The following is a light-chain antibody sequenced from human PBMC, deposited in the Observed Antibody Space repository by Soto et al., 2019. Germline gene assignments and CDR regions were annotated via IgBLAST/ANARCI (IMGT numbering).Light chain of an antibody. Sequence: DIQMTQSPSSLSASVGDRVTITCRASQGISNYLAWYQQKPGKVPKLLIYAASTLQSGVPSRFSGTGSGTDFTLTISSLQPEDVATHYCQKYNSARTWTFGQGTKVEIK. J-gene: IGKJ1*01. CDR3: QKYNSARTWT. V-gene: IGKV1-27*01. CDR1: QGISNY. CDR2: AAS.